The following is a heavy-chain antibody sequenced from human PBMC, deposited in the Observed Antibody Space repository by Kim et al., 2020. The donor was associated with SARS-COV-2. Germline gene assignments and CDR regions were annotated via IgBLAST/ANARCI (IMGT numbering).Heavy chain of an antibody. D-gene: IGHD2-15*01. J-gene: IGHJ4*02. CDR1: GGSVSSGSYY. CDR2: IHYSGTT. V-gene: IGHV4-61*01. CDR3: ASGYCSGGNCFWNDY. Sequence: SETLSLTCTVSGGSVSSGSYYWNWIRQPPGKGLEYIGYIHYSGTTNYNPSLKGRVTISLDTSKNQFSLKLSSVTAADTAVYFCASGYCSGGNCFWNDYWGQGTLVTVSS.